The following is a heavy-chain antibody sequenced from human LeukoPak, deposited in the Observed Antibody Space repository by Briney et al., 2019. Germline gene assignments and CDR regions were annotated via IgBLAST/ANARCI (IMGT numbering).Heavy chain of an antibody. CDR1: GLTFRSYW. J-gene: IGHJ3*02. CDR3: ARDLAGPPQEAFDI. V-gene: IGHV3-7*01. CDR2: IKHDGRTK. Sequence: GGSLRLSCAASGLTFRSYWMSWVPQAPGKGLEGVPTIKHDGRTKHYVDSVTGRFTISRDTTKNSLYLQMNSLRADDTAVYYCARDLAGPPQEAFDIWGQGTMVTVSS.